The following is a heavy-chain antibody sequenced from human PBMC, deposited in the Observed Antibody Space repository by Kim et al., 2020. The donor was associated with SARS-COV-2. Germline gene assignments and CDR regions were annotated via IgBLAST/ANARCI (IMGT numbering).Heavy chain of an antibody. CDR3: AKAPQRGIPMSHYMDV. D-gene: IGHD6-13*01. V-gene: IGHV3-23*01. J-gene: IGHJ6*03. Sequence: SVKGRFTISSNNSKNTLYLQMNSLRAEDTAVYYCAKAPQRGIPMSHYMDVWGKGTTVTVSS.